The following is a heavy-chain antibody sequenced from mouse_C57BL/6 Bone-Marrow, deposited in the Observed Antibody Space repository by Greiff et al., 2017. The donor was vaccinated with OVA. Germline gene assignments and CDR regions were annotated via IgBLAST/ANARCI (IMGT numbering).Heavy chain of an antibody. CDR3: ARQSYYYVSSYGYFDV. V-gene: IGHV5-15*01. Sequence: VQLKESGGGLVQPGGSLKLSCAASGFTFSDYGMAWVRQAPRKGPEWVAFISNLAYSIYYADTVTGRFTISRENAKNILYLEMSSLRSEDTAMYYCARQSYYYVSSYGYFDVWGTGTTVTVSS. J-gene: IGHJ1*03. CDR1: GFTFSDYG. D-gene: IGHD1-1*01. CDR2: ISNLAYSI.